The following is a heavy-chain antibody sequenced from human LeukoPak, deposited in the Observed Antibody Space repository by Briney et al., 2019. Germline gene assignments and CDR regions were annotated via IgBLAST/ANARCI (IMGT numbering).Heavy chain of an antibody. V-gene: IGHV1-18*01. CDR3: ARDGRGSRSSWFDP. J-gene: IGHJ5*02. D-gene: IGHD3-10*01. Sequence: ASVKVSCKTSGYSFILYGISWVRQAPGQGPEWMGWISTSTGDTKYTQKFQGRVTMTRDMSTSTAYMELSSLGSDDTVVYYCARDGRGSRSSWFDPWGQGTLVIVSS. CDR1: GYSFILYG. CDR2: ISTSTGDT.